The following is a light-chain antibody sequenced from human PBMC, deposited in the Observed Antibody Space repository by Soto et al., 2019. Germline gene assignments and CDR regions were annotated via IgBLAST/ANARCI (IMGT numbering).Light chain of an antibody. Sequence: EIVLTQSPATLSLSPGERATLSCRASQSVSDYLAWYQQKPGQAPRLLIYDASNRATGIPARFSGSGFGTDFTLTISSLEPEDFAVYYCEQYNNWPPETFGQGTKVDIK. CDR3: EQYNNWPPET. V-gene: IGKV3-11*01. CDR1: QSVSDY. CDR2: DAS. J-gene: IGKJ1*01.